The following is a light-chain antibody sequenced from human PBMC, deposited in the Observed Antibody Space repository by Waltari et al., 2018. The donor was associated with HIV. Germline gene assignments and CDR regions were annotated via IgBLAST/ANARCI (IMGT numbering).Light chain of an antibody. CDR3: VLYMGSGSCM. V-gene: IGLV8-61*01. J-gene: IGLJ3*02. Sequence: QTVVTQEPSFSVSPGGTVTLTCGLSSGSVSTSYYPSRYQQTPAQAPPTPIYITNTRSAWVPDRFSGSILGNKAALTSTGAQADDESDYYCVLYMGSGSCMFGGGTKLTVL. CDR2: ITN. CDR1: SGSVSTSYY.